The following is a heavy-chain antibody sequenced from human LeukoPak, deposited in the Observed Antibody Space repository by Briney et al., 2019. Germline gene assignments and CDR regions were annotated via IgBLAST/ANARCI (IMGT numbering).Heavy chain of an antibody. CDR2: ISVYNGNK. J-gene: IGHJ4*02. Sequence: GAAVNVSCKASGYTFTSYDITGVRQAPGRGLVGMGWISVYNGNKKYAQKVEGRVTMTTDTSTSTAYMELRSLRSDDTAVYYCARSEVGALVDYWGQGTLVTVSS. D-gene: IGHD1-26*01. CDR1: GYTFTSYD. CDR3: ARSEVGALVDY. V-gene: IGHV1-18*01.